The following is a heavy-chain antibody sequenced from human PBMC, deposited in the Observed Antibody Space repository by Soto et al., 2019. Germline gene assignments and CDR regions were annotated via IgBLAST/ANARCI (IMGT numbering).Heavy chain of an antibody. CDR1: GYTFTSYA. V-gene: IGHV1-3*01. D-gene: IGHD6-6*01. CDR2: INAGNGNT. Sequence: QVQLVQSGAEVKKPGASVKVSCKASGYTFTSYAMHWVRQAPGQRLEWMGWINAGNGNTKYSQKFQGRVTITRDTSASTADMELSRLRSEDTAVYYCARAPGGSSSAYFQHWGQGPLVTVSS. J-gene: IGHJ1*01. CDR3: ARAPGGSSSAYFQH.